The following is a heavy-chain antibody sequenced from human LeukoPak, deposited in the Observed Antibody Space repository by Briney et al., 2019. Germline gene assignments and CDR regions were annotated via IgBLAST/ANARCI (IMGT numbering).Heavy chain of an antibody. Sequence: GGPLRLSCSASGFTFSNYAMHWVRQAPGKGLEWVAAVWDAGSNTHYADSVQGRVTISRDNSKNTVYLQMHSLRAEDTAVYCCTRAPIGAAGPFDFWGQGTLVTVSS. J-gene: IGHJ4*02. V-gene: IGHV3-33*08. CDR2: VWDAGSNT. CDR3: TRAPIGAAGPFDF. CDR1: GFTFSNYA. D-gene: IGHD6-13*01.